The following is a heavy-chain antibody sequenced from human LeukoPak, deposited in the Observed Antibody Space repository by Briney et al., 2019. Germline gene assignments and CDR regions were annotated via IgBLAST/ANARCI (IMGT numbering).Heavy chain of an antibody. CDR2: ISSGSVAI. V-gene: IGHV3-48*01. CDR1: GFTFTNYT. CDR3: ARGYSYYYMDV. D-gene: IGHD2-15*01. J-gene: IGHJ6*03. Sequence: PGGSLRLSCAASGFTFTNYTMNWARQAPGKGLEWVSYISSGSVAIYYADSVKGRFTISRDNAKNTLYLQMNSLRAEDTAVYYCARGYSYYYMDVWGKGTTVTVSS.